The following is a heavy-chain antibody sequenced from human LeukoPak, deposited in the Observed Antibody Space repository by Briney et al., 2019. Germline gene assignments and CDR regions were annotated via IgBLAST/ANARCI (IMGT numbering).Heavy chain of an antibody. D-gene: IGHD3-22*01. CDR3: ARADYDSSGYYLLTSFDP. V-gene: IGHV1-46*01. CDR1: GYTFTSYY. J-gene: IGHJ5*02. Sequence: ASVKVSCKASGYTFTSYYMHWVRQAPGQGLEWMGIINPSGGSTSYAQKFQGRVTMTRDTSMSTDYMELSSLRSEDTAVYYCARADYDSSGYYLLTSFDPWGQGTLVTVSS. CDR2: INPSGGST.